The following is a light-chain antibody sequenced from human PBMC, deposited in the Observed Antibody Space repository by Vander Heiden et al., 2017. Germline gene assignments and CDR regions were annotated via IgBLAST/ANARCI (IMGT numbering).Light chain of an antibody. V-gene: IGKV1-5*03. Sequence: DIQMTQSPSTLSASVGDRGNITCRASQSIRRLLAWYHQKPGKAPKLLIYKASSLESWVPSRFSGSGSGTEFTLTISSLQPDDFATYYCQQYNSYSRTFGQGTKVEIK. CDR3: QQYNSYSRT. J-gene: IGKJ1*01. CDR1: QSIRRL. CDR2: KAS.